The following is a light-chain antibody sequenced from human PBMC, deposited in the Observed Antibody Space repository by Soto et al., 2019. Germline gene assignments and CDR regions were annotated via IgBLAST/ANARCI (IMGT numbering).Light chain of an antibody. J-gene: IGKJ1*01. CDR3: QQYGSSLTWT. CDR1: QSVSSSS. CDR2: GAS. V-gene: IGKV3-20*01. Sequence: EIVLTQYPGTLSLSPGERATLSCRAIQSVSSSSLAWYQKKPGQAPRLLIYGASSRAAGIPDRFSGSGSGTDFTLTISRLEPEDFAVYYCQQYGSSLTWTFGQGTKVDTK.